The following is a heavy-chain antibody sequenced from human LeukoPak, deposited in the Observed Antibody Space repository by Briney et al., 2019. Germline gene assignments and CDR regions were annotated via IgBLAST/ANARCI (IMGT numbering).Heavy chain of an antibody. CDR3: ARGGRYSSSWIDNWFDP. Sequence: GGSLRLSCAASGVTFDDYGMSWVRQAPGKGLEWVSGINWNGGSTGYADSVKGRFTISRDNAKNSLYLQMNSLRAEDTALYYCARGGRYSSSWIDNWFDPWGQGTLVTVSS. V-gene: IGHV3-20*04. J-gene: IGHJ5*02. CDR1: GVTFDDYG. CDR2: INWNGGST. D-gene: IGHD6-13*01.